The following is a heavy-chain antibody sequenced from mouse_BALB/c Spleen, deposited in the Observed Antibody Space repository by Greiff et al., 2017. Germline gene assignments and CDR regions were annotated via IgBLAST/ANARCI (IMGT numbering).Heavy chain of an antibody. D-gene: IGHD1-2*01. CDR1: GFTFSSYA. Sequence: EVKLQESGGGLVKPGGSLKLSCAASGFTFSSYAMSWVRQTPEKRLEWVASISSGGSTYYPDSVKGRFTISRDNARNILYLQMSSLRSEDTAMYYCASPFITTARGAMDYWGQGTSVTVSS. J-gene: IGHJ4*01. CDR3: ASPFITTARGAMDY. CDR2: ISSGGST. V-gene: IGHV5-6-5*01.